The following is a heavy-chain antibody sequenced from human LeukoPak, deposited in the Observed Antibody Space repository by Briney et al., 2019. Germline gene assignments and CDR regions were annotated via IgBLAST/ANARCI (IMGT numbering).Heavy chain of an antibody. CDR3: ARVSLVRGAPDYYFDY. D-gene: IGHD3-10*01. CDR2: IYTSGST. J-gene: IGHJ4*02. Sequence: SQTLSLTCTVSGGSISSGGYYWSWIRQPAGKGLEWFGRIYTSGSTNYNPSLKSRVTMSVDTSKNQFSLKLSSVTAADTAVYYCARVSLVRGAPDYYFDYWGQGTLVTVSS. V-gene: IGHV4-61*02. CDR1: GGSISSGGYY.